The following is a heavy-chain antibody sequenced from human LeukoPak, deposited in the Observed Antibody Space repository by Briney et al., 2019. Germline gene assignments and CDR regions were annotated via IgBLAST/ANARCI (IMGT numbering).Heavy chain of an antibody. J-gene: IGHJ4*02. CDR3: ARRGRGYSYGSFDY. CDR1: GGSISSGGYY. D-gene: IGHD5-18*01. CDR2: IYYSGST. V-gene: IGHV4-61*08. Sequence: PSETLSLTCTVSGGSISSGGYYWSWIRQPPGKGLEWIGYIYYSGSTNYNPSLKSRVTISVDTSKNQFSLKLSSVTAADTAVYYCARRGRGYSYGSFDYWGQGTLVTVSS.